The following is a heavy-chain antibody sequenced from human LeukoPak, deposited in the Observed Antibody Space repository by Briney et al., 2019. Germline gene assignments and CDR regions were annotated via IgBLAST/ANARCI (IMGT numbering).Heavy chain of an antibody. CDR3: ARTYSSSWYVFSSSYFDY. CDR1: GYTFTGYY. CDR2: INTNTGNP. Sequence: ASVKVSCKASGYTFTGYYMHWVRQAPGQGLEWMGWINTNTGNPTYAQGFTGRFVFSLDTSVSTAYLQISSLKAEDTAVYYCARTYSSSWYVFSSSYFDYWGQGTLVTVSS. V-gene: IGHV7-4-1*02. J-gene: IGHJ4*02. D-gene: IGHD6-13*01.